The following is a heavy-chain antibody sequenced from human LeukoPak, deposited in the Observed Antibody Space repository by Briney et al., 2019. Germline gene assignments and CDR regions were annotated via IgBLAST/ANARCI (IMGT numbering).Heavy chain of an antibody. CDR1: GGSFSGYY. Sequence: PSETLSLTCAVYGGSFSGYYWSWIRQPPGKGLEGIGEINHSGSTNYNPSLKSRVTISVDTSKNQFSLKLSSVTAADTAVYYCAESFEWLRFGGAFDIWGQGTMVTVSS. CDR2: INHSGST. J-gene: IGHJ3*02. CDR3: AESFEWLRFGGAFDI. V-gene: IGHV4-34*01. D-gene: IGHD5-12*01.